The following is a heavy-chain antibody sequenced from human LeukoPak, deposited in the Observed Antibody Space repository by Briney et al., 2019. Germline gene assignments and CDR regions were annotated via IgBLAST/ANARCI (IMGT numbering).Heavy chain of an antibody. V-gene: IGHV1-69*01. Sequence: SVKVSCKASGGTFSSYAISWVRQAPGQGLERMGGIIPIFGTANYAQKFQGRVTITADESTSTAYMELSSLRSEDTAVYYCARDPDYGEHDQGWFDPWGQGTLVTVSS. D-gene: IGHD4-17*01. CDR1: GGTFSSYA. J-gene: IGHJ5*02. CDR2: IIPIFGTA. CDR3: ARDPDYGEHDQGWFDP.